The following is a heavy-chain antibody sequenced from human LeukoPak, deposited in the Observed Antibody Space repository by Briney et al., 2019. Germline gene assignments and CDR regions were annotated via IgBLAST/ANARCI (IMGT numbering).Heavy chain of an antibody. D-gene: IGHD3-10*01. Sequence: TGGSLRLSCAASGFTFSSYGMHWVRQAPGKGLEWVAVISYDGSNKYYADSVKGRFTISRDNSKNTLCLQMNSLRAEDTAVYYCAKPFMVRGARSWFDPWGQGTLVTVSS. J-gene: IGHJ5*02. CDR2: ISYDGSNK. CDR1: GFTFSSYG. V-gene: IGHV3-30*18. CDR3: AKPFMVRGARSWFDP.